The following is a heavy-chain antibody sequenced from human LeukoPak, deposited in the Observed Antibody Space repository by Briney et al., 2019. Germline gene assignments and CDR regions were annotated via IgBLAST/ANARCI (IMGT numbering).Heavy chain of an antibody. CDR2: INPNSGGT. CDR3: ARQVRSFGFDP. Sequence: ASVKVSCKASGYTFTGYYMHWVRQAPGQGLEWMGWINPNSGGTNYAQKFQGRVTMTRVTSISAADMELSRLRSDDTAVYYCARQVRSFGFDPRGQGTLVTVSS. D-gene: IGHD1-1*01. J-gene: IGHJ5*02. CDR1: GYTFTGYY. V-gene: IGHV1-2*02.